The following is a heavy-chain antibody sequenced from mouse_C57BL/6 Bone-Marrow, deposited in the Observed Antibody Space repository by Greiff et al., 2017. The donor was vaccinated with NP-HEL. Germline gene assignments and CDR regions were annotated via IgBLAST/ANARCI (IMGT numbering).Heavy chain of an antibody. V-gene: IGHV1-19*01. Sequence: EVQLQQSGPVLVKPGASVKMSCKASGYTFTDYYMNWVQQSHGKSLEWIGVINPYNGGTSYNQKFKGKATLTVDKSSSTAYMELNSLTSEDSAGYYCARSGVGAMDYWGQGTSVTVSS. CDR3: ARSGVGAMDY. CDR2: INPYNGGT. D-gene: IGHD4-1*01. CDR1: GYTFTDYY. J-gene: IGHJ4*01.